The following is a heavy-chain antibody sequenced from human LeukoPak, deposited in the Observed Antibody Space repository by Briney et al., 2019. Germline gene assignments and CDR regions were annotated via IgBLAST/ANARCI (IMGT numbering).Heavy chain of an antibody. J-gene: IGHJ4*02. V-gene: IGHV3-74*01. CDR1: GFTFSSYG. CDR3: ARRTVTLDY. Sequence: GGSLRLSSAASGFTFSSYGMHWVRQVSGKGLVWVSRINSDGSDTYYADSVKGRFTISRDNAKNTLYLQMNSLRAEDTAVYYCARRTVTLDYWGQGSLVTVSS. D-gene: IGHD4-23*01. CDR2: INSDGSDT.